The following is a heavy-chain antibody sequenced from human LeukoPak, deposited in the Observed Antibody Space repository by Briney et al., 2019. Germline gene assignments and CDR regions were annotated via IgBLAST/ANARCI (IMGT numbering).Heavy chain of an antibody. D-gene: IGHD3-22*01. CDR2: IYSGGST. CDR1: GFTFSSYS. CDR3: AREGSYYDSSGYYWGGYYYGMDV. Sequence: GGSLRLSCAASGFTFSSYSMNWVRQAPGKGLEWVSVIYSGGSTYYADSVKGRFTISRDNSKNTLYLQMNSLRAEDTAVYYCAREGSYYDSSGYYWGGYYYGMDVWGQGTTVTVSS. V-gene: IGHV3-66*01. J-gene: IGHJ6*02.